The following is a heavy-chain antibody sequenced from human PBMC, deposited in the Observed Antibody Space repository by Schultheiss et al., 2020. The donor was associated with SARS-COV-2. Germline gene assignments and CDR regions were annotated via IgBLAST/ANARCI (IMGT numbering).Heavy chain of an antibody. J-gene: IGHJ4*02. CDR2: MNPNSGNT. Sequence: ASVKVSCKASGGTFTSYDINWVRQATGQGLEWMGWMNPNSGNTGYAQKFQGRVTMTRNTSISTAYMELSSLRSEDTAVYYCARTRETKRSGGRSFDYWGQGTLVTVSS. CDR3: ARTRETKRSGGRSFDY. V-gene: IGHV1-8*01. D-gene: IGHD2-15*01. CDR1: GGTFTSYD.